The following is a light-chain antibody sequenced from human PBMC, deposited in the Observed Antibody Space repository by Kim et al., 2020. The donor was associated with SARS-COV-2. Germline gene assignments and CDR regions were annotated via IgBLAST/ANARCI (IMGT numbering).Light chain of an antibody. J-gene: IGKJ4*01. V-gene: IGKV1-5*03. CDR3: QQYKSYPLT. Sequence: DIQMTQSPSTLSASVGDRVTITCRASESITSWLAWYQQKPGRAPKLLIYTMFNLESGVPSRFSGSGSGTDFTLTISSLQPDDFATYYCQQYKSYPLTFGGGTKVDIK. CDR1: ESITSW. CDR2: TMF.